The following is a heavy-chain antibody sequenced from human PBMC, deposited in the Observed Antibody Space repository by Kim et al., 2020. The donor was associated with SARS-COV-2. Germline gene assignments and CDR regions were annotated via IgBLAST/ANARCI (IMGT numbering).Heavy chain of an antibody. V-gene: IGHV1-69*13. Sequence: SVKVSCKASGGTFSSYAISWVRQAPGQGLEWMGGIIPIFGTANYAQKFQGRVTITADESTSTAYMELSSLRSEDTAVYYCARDQESFAAMGYYYYGMDVWGQGTTVTVSS. CDR1: GGTFSSYA. J-gene: IGHJ6*02. D-gene: IGHD5-18*01. CDR2: IIPIFGTA. CDR3: ARDQESFAAMGYYYYGMDV.